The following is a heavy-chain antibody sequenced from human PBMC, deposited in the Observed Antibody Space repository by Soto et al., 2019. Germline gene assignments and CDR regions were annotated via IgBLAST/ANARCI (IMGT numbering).Heavy chain of an antibody. CDR3: ASLGKYSSSWYGTDAFDI. D-gene: IGHD6-13*01. CDR1: GGSISSSSYY. CDR2: IYYSGST. Sequence: SETLSLTCTVSGGSISSSSYYWGWIRQPPGKGLEWIGRIYYSGSTYYNPSLKSRVTISVDTSKNQFSLKLSSVTAADTAVYYCASLGKYSSSWYGTDAFDIWGQGTMVTVSS. V-gene: IGHV4-39*01. J-gene: IGHJ3*02.